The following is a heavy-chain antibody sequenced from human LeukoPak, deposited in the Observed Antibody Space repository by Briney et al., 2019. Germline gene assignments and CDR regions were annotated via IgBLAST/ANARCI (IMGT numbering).Heavy chain of an antibody. D-gene: IGHD2-2*01. CDR3: ARGPPIPSSTRPDY. J-gene: IGHJ4*02. V-gene: IGHV1-69*13. CDR1: GGTFSSYA. CDR2: IIPIFGTA. Sequence: GASVKVSCKASGGTFSSYAISWVRQAPGQGLEWMGGIIPIFGTANYAQKFQGRVTITADESTSTAYMELSNLRSDDTAVYYCARGPPIPSSTRPDYWGQGTLVTVSS.